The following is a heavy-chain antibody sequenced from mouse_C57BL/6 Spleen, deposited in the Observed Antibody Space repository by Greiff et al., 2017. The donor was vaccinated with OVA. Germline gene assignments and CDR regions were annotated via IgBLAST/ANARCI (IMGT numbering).Heavy chain of an antibody. J-gene: IGHJ1*03. Sequence: QVQLQQPGAELVRPGSSVKLSCKASGYTFTSYWMHWVKQRPIQGLEWIGNIDPSDSDTHYNQKFKDKATLTVDKSSSTAYMQLSSLTSEDSAVYYCARRGITTDWYFDVWGTGTTVTVSS. CDR2: IDPSDSDT. CDR3: ARRGITTDWYFDV. CDR1: GYTFTSYW. D-gene: IGHD1-1*01. V-gene: IGHV1-52*01.